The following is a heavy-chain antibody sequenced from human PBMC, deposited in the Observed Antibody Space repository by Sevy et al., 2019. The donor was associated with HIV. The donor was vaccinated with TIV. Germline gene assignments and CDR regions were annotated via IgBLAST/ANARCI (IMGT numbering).Heavy chain of an antibody. V-gene: IGHV4-31*03. Sequence: SETLSLTCTVSGSSISSGGYYWSWIRQHPGKGLEWIGYIYYSGSTYYNPSLKSRVTISVDTSKNQFSLKLSSVTAADTAVYYCARDTSTLYCSGGSCLIDYGMDVWGQGTTVTVSS. CDR3: ARDTSTLYCSGGSCLIDYGMDV. CDR1: GSSISSGGYY. J-gene: IGHJ6*02. D-gene: IGHD2-15*01. CDR2: IYYSGST.